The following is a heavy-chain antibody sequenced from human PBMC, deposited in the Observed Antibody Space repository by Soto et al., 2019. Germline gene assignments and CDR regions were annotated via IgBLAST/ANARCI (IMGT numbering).Heavy chain of an antibody. CDR1: DFTFSNAW. J-gene: IGHJ4*02. CDR2: ISGSGVST. Sequence: GGSLRLSCAASDFTFSNAWMNWVRQAPGKGLEWVSAISGSGVSTYYADSVKGRFTISRDNSKNTLYLQMNSLRAEDTAVYYCAKSPGMYYYDSSGYYHYDYWGQGTLITVSS. D-gene: IGHD3-22*01. V-gene: IGHV3-23*01. CDR3: AKSPGMYYYDSSGYYHYDY.